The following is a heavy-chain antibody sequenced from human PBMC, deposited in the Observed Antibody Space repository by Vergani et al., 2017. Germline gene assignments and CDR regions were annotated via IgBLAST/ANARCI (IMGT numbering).Heavy chain of an antibody. CDR3: ATKSCGTPGCQIGNFWE. CDR2: ISYDGTQK. J-gene: IGHJ1*01. D-gene: IGHD1-26*01. V-gene: IGHV3-30*03. Sequence: QVHLVESGGGVVQPGRSLRLSCVVSGFTSSYYGMHWVRQAPGKGVEWVAVISYDGTQKYYADSVKGRFTISSDNSKGTLYLQMNSLRTEDTAVYYCATKSCGTPGCQIGNFWERGQGTLVTVSS. CDR1: GFTSSYYG.